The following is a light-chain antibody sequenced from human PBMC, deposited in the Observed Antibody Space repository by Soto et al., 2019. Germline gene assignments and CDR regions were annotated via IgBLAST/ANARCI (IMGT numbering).Light chain of an antibody. Sequence: DIQMTQSPSTLSASVGDRVTITCRASQSISSWLAWYQQKPGKAPKLLIYKASSLESGVPSRFSGSGSGTEFALTISSLHPDDFATYYCQQYSNYWTFGQGTKVEI. CDR2: KAS. J-gene: IGKJ1*01. CDR1: QSISSW. CDR3: QQYSNYWT. V-gene: IGKV1-5*03.